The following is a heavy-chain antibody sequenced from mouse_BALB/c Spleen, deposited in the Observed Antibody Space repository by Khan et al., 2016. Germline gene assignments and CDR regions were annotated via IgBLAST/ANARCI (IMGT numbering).Heavy chain of an antibody. J-gene: IGHJ3*01. D-gene: IGHD2-14*01. CDR3: GRWYDWFAY. Sequence: MQLEESGAELVKPGASVKLSCTASGFNIKDTYMHWVKQRPEQGLEWIGRIDPANGNTKYDPKFQGKATITADTSSNTAYLQLSSLTSEDTAVYYCGRWYDWFAYWGQGTLVTVSA. V-gene: IGHV14-3*02. CDR1: GFNIKDTY. CDR2: IDPANGNT.